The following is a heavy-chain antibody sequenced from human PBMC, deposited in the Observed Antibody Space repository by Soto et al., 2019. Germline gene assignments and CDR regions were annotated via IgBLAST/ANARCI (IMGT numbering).Heavy chain of an antibody. CDR2: TYYRSKWYN. CDR3: ASVDPGGRGRAPPFDAFDI. Sequence: PSQTLSLTCAISGDSVSSNSAAWNWIRQSPSRGLEWLGRTYYRSKWYNDYAVSVKSRITINPDTSKNQFSLQLNSVTPEDTAVFFCASVDPGGRGRAPPFDAFDIWGKGKRFT. CDR1: GDSVSSNSAA. D-gene: IGHD2-21*01. J-gene: IGHJ3*02. V-gene: IGHV6-1*01.